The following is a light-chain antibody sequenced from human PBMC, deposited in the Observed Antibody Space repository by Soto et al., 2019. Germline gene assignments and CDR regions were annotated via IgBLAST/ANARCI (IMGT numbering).Light chain of an antibody. CDR2: KVS. CDR1: SSDVGDGDF. J-gene: IGLJ3*02. Sequence: QSALTQPASVSGSPRQSITISCTGTSSDVGDGDFVSWYQQRPGNAPKLLIYKVSNRPSGVSNHFSGSKSGNTASLTISGLQAEDEAYYYCCSYTRSYTWVFGGGTQLTVL. CDR3: CSYTRSYTWV. V-gene: IGLV2-14*01.